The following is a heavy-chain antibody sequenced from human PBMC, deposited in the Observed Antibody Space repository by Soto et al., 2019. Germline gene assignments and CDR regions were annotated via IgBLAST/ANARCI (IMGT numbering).Heavy chain of an antibody. D-gene: IGHD4-17*01. CDR2: ISAYNGNT. Sequence: QVQLVQSGAEVKKPGASVKVSCKASGYTFTSYGISWVRQAPGQGLEWMGWISAYNGNTNYAQKLQGRVTMTTDTTTSTAYMELRSLSSDDTAVYYCARARMTPVTTSFAYWGQGTLVTVSS. J-gene: IGHJ4*02. V-gene: IGHV1-18*01. CDR1: GYTFTSYG. CDR3: ARARMTPVTTSFAY.